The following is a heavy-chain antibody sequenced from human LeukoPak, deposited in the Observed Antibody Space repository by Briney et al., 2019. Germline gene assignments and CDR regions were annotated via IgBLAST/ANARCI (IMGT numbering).Heavy chain of an antibody. J-gene: IGHJ2*01. CDR1: GITVSSKY. Sequence: GSLRLSCAASGITVSSKYMSWVRQAPGKGLEWVSVIYSGGSTYYADSVKGRFTISRDNSKSTLYLQMNSLRVEDTAVYYCARDGGAGWYFDLWGRGTLVTVSS. D-gene: IGHD3-16*01. V-gene: IGHV3-53*01. CDR2: IYSGGST. CDR3: ARDGGAGWYFDL.